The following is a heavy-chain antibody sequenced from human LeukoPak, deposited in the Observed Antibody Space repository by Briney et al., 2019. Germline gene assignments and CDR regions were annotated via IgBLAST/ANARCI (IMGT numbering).Heavy chain of an antibody. D-gene: IGHD6-13*01. V-gene: IGHV4-31*03. CDR1: GGSISSGGYY. Sequence: SQTLSLTCTVSGGSISSGGYYWSWIRQHPGKGLEWIGYIYYSGSTYYNPSLKSRVTISVDTSKNQFSLRLSSVTAADTAVYYCARGRYSSSWYLDYWGQGALVTVSS. J-gene: IGHJ4*02. CDR2: IYYSGST. CDR3: ARGRYSSSWYLDY.